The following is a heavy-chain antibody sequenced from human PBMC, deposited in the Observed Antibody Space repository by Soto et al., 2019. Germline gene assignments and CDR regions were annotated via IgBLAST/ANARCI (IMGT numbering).Heavy chain of an antibody. CDR3: ARDLAAAGGESDY. CDR1: GYTFTKYG. V-gene: IGHV1-18*01. J-gene: IGHJ4*02. Sequence: QVQLVQSGAEVKNPGASVKVSCKASGYTFTKYGIGWVRQAPGQGLEWMGWISAYNGNTNYAQKLQGRVTMTTDTSATTASMGLRSRRSDDTAVYYCARDLAAAGGESDYWGQGTLVTVSS. CDR2: ISAYNGNT. D-gene: IGHD6-13*01.